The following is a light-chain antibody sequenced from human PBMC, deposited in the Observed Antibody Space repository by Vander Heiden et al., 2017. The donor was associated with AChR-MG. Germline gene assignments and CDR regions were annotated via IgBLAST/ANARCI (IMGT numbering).Light chain of an antibody. Sequence: IVLTQSPATLSLSPGESATISCRASQNITTYLGWYQQKRGQAPRLLIYDASNRATGIPARFSGGGSETDFTLTISSLEPEDFAIYYCQQRDNWPPTFGPGTKVDVK. CDR3: QQRDNWPPT. J-gene: IGKJ3*01. V-gene: IGKV3-11*01. CDR1: QNITTY. CDR2: DAS.